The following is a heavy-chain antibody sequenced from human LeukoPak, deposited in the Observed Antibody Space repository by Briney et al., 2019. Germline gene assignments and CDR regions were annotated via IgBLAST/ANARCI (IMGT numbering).Heavy chain of an antibody. CDR2: IYPGDSDT. J-gene: IGHJ4*02. D-gene: IGHD3-22*01. CDR3: ARQSYYDSSGYYSEFDY. CDR1: GYSFTSYW. V-gene: IGHV5-51*01. Sequence: GESLKISCKGSGYSFTSYWIGWVRQMPGKGLEWMRIIYPGDSDTRYGPSFQGQVTISADKSISTAYLQWSSLKASDTAMYYCARQSYYDSSGYYSEFDYWGQGTLATVSS.